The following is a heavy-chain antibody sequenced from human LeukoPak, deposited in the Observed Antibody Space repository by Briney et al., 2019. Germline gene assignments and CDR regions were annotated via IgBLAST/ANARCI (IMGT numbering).Heavy chain of an antibody. CDR3: AKDNGYVGATRFDY. D-gene: IGHD1-26*01. CDR1: GFTFSSYR. Sequence: PGGSLRLSCAASGFTFSSYRMNWVRQAPGKGLEWVANIKQDGSEKYYVDSVKGRFTISRDNSKNTLYLQMNSLRAEDTAVYYCAKDNGYVGATRFDYWGQGTLVTVSS. V-gene: IGHV3-7*03. CDR2: IKQDGSEK. J-gene: IGHJ4*02.